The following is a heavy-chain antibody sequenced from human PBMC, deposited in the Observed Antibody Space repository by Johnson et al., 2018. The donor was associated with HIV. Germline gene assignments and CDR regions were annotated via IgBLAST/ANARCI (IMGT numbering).Heavy chain of an antibody. V-gene: IGHV3-30*18. CDR2: ISYDGNNK. J-gene: IGHJ3*02. CDR1: GFTFSMYA. Sequence: QVQLVESGGGVVQPGRSLRLSCAASGFTFSMYAMHWVRQAPGKGLEWVAVISYDGNNKYYADSVKGRFTISRDNSKNTLYLQMNSLRAEDTAVYYCAKGSVAVLDAFDIWGQGTMVTVSS. CDR3: AKGSVAVLDAFDI. D-gene: IGHD4-23*01.